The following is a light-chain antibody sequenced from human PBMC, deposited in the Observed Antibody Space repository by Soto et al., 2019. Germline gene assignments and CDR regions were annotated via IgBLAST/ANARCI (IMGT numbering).Light chain of an antibody. V-gene: IGKV3-15*01. CDR1: QSVSSN. CDR3: QKYNNWPQT. Sequence: FMTQSPAPLSVSPGERATLSCRASQSVSSNLAWYQQKPGQAPRLLIYGASTRATGIPARFSGRGSGTEFTLTISSLQSEDLAVYYCQKYNNWPQTFGQGTKV. CDR2: GAS. J-gene: IGKJ1*01.